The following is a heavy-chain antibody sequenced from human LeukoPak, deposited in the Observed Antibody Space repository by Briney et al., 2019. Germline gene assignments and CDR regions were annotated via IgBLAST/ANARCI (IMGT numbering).Heavy chain of an antibody. Sequence: GGSLRLSCAASGFTFSSYSMNWVRQAPGKGLEWVSSISSSSSYIYYADSVKGRFTISRDNAKNSLYLQMNSLRAEDTAVYYCAIYGGNSPYFDYWGQGTLVTVSS. CDR2: ISSSSSYI. CDR3: AIYGGNSPYFDY. CDR1: GFTFSSYS. D-gene: IGHD2-21*02. J-gene: IGHJ4*02. V-gene: IGHV3-21*01.